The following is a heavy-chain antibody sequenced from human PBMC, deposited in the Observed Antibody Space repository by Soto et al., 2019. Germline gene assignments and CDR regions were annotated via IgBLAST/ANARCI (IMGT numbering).Heavy chain of an antibody. D-gene: IGHD1-26*01. CDR1: GGSITNYY. V-gene: IGHV4-59*08. CDR2: VFSRGST. J-gene: IGHJ4*02. CDR3: ARHGGSYSFDY. Sequence: SETLSLTCTVSGGSITNYYWSWVRQPPGKGLEYIGNVFSRGSTNYNPSFKSRVTISADTSNNQFSLTLTSVTAADTAVYYCARHGGSYSFDYWGQGSLVTVSS.